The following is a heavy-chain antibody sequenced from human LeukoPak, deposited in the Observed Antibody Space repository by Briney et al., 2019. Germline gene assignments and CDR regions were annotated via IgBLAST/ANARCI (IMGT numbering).Heavy chain of an antibody. J-gene: IGHJ4*02. D-gene: IGHD3-22*01. Sequence: GGSLRLSCAASGFTFSSYEMNWVRQAPGKGLEWVSFIYSGGSTHYSDSVKGRFTISRDNSKNTLYLQMNSLRAEDTAVYYCARRAGDYSHPYDYWGQGTLVTVSS. CDR3: ARRAGDYSHPYDY. CDR2: IYSGGST. CDR1: GFTFSSYE. V-gene: IGHV3-53*01.